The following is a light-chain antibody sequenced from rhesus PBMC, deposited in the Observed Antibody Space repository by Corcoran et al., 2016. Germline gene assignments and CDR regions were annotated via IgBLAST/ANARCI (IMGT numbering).Light chain of an antibody. CDR2: QVS. J-gene: IGKJ4*01. CDR1: QSLVHSNGNTY. Sequence: DVVMTQSPLSLPITPGQPASISCRSSQSLVHSNGNTYLSWYPQKPGQPPRRLIYQVSNRDSGVPERFSGSGAGTDFTLKISRGESEDVGVYYCGQGTNVPLTFGGGTKVEIK. CDR3: GQGTNVPLT. V-gene: IGKV2-62*02.